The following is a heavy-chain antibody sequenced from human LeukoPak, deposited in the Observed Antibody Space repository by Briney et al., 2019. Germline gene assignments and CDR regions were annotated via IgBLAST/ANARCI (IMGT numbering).Heavy chain of an antibody. CDR2: TYPRDSDI. Sequence: GESLEISCKGSGYSFTNYWIAWVRQMPGKGLEWMGITYPRDSDIRYNPPFQGQVTISADKSITTAYLQWSSMKASDTAMYYCARMIGLGEVSPYFDYWGQGTLVTVSS. J-gene: IGHJ4*02. V-gene: IGHV5-51*01. CDR3: ARMIGLGEVSPYFDY. D-gene: IGHD3-16*02. CDR1: GYSFTNYW.